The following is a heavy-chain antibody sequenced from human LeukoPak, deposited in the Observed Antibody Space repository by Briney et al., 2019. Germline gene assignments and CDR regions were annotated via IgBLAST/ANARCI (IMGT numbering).Heavy chain of an antibody. J-gene: IGHJ4*02. CDR3: AKTYYDILTGYYHPLYYFDY. CDR2: ISGSGGST. D-gene: IGHD3-9*01. Sequence: PGGSLRLSCAASGFTFSSYAMSWVRQAPGKGLEWVSAISGSGGSTYYADSVKGRFTISRDNSKNTLYLQMNSLRAEDTAVYYCAKTYYDILTGYYHPLYYFDYWGQGTLVTVSS. V-gene: IGHV3-23*01. CDR1: GFTFSSYA.